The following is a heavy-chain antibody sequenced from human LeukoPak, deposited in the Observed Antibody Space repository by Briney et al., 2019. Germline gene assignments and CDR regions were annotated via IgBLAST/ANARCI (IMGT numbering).Heavy chain of an antibody. CDR1: GGSISSYY. CDR3: ARGPDYYDILTAYYGWFDP. CDR2: SYYSGST. Sequence: PSETLSLTCTVSGGSISSYYWSWIRQPPGKGLEWIGYSYYSGSTNYNPSLKSRVTISVDTSKNQFSLELSSVTAADTAVYYCARGPDYYDILTAYYGWFDPWGQGTLVTVSA. D-gene: IGHD3-9*01. J-gene: IGHJ5*02. V-gene: IGHV4-59*08.